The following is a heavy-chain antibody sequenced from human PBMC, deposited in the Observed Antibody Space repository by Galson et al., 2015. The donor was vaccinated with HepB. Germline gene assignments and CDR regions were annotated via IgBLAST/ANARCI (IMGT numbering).Heavy chain of an antibody. CDR3: AKGYGLFDC. CDR2: ISTSSSFT. V-gene: IGHV3-11*05. J-gene: IGHJ5*01. CDR1: GFIFSDYY. D-gene: IGHD4-17*01. Sequence: SLRLSCAASGFIFSDYYMGWIRQAPGKGLEWLSFISTSSSFTDNADSATGRFTISRDNAKNTLYLQMNSLRAEDTVIYYCAKGYGLFDCWGQGTLVTVSS.